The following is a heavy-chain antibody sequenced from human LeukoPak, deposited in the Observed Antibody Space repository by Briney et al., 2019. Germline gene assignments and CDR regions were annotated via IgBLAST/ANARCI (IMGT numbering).Heavy chain of an antibody. CDR3: ARVELRYFDWFISGDY. D-gene: IGHD3-9*01. V-gene: IGHV1-18*01. CDR2: ISAYNGNT. J-gene: IGHJ4*02. Sequence: ASVKVSCKASGYTFTSYGIIWVRQAPGQGLEWMGWISAYNGNTNYAQKLQGRVTMTTDTSTSTAYMELRSLRSDDTAVYYCARVELRYFDWFISGDYWGQGTLVTVSS. CDR1: GYTFTSYG.